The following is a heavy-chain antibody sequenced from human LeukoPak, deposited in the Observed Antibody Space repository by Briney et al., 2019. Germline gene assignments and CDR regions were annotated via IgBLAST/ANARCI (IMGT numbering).Heavy chain of an antibody. D-gene: IGHD3-10*01. V-gene: IGHV3-64*01. CDR1: GFTFSSYA. CDR2: ISSNGGST. J-gene: IGHJ4*02. CDR3: VGPDSQFDC. Sequence: GGSLRLSCAASGFTFSSYAMHWVRQAPGKGLEYVSAISSNGGSTYYANSVKGRFTISRDNSKNTLYLQMGNLRAEDTAVYYCVGPDSQFDCWGQGTLVTVSS.